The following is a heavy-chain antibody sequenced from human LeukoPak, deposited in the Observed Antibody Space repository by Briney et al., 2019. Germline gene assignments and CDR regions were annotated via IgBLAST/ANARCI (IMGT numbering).Heavy chain of an antibody. V-gene: IGHV4-39*01. D-gene: IGHD5-18*01. Sequence: SETLSLTCTVSGGSVSSSGYFWGWIRQPPGKGLEWIGSIYYTGSTSYYNPSLKSRVTISVDTSKNQFSLKLSSVTAADTAVYYCARGTRRSYSYGALKDYWGQGTLVTVSS. J-gene: IGHJ4*02. CDR3: ARGTRRSYSYGALKDY. CDR1: GGSVSSSGYF. CDR2: IYYTGSTS.